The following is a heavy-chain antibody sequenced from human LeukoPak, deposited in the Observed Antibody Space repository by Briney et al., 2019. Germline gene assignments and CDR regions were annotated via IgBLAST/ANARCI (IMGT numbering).Heavy chain of an antibody. J-gene: IGHJ4*02. CDR2: INPSGGTT. D-gene: IGHD3-10*01. CDR1: GYTFTRYY. V-gene: IGHV1-46*01. Sequence: GASVKVSCKAHGYTFTRYYIHWVRQAPGQGLEWMGMINPSGGTTTYAQKFQGRVTMTRDTSTSTVYMELSSLRSVDTAVYYCARSLYNNDGFDYWGQGTLVTVSS. CDR3: ARSLYNNDGFDY.